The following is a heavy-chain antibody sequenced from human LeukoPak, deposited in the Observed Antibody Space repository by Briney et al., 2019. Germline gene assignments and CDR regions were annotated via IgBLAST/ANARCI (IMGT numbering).Heavy chain of an antibody. CDR1: GGTFSSYA. Sequence: GSSVKVSCKASGGTFSSYAISWVRQAPGQGLEWMGGIIPIFGAANYAQKFQGRVTITTDESTSTAYMELSSLRSEDTAVYYCASGPDSSGYVPRYYMDVWGKGTTVTAYS. V-gene: IGHV1-69*05. J-gene: IGHJ6*03. CDR2: IIPIFGAA. D-gene: IGHD3-22*01. CDR3: ASGPDSSGYVPRYYMDV.